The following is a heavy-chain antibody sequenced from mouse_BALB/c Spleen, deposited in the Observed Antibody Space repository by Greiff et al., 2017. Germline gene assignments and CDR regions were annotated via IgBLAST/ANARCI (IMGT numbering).Heavy chain of an antibody. CDR1: GFNIKDTY. CDR2: IDPANGNT. V-gene: IGHV14-3*02. J-gene: IGHJ3*01. CDR3: ARDWDEGF. D-gene: IGHD4-1*01. Sequence: VQLQQSGPELVKPGASVKLSCTASGFNIKDTYMHWVKQRPEQGLEWIGRIDPANGNTKYDPKFQGKATITADTSSNTAYLQLSSLTSEDTAVYYCARDWDEGFWGQVTLVTVSA.